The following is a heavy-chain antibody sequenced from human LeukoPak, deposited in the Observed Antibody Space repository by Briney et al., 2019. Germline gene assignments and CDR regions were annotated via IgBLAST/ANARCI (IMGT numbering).Heavy chain of an antibody. Sequence: GGSLRLSCAASGFTFSSYAMSWVRQPPGKGLEWVSDISGSGGSTYYADSVKRCFAISRDNSKNTLYLEMNSLRAEDTAVYGCAKTPGIAVAGTPVYWFDPGGRGTLVTVSS. J-gene: IGHJ5*02. D-gene: IGHD6-19*01. CDR2: ISGSGGST. CDR1: GFTFSSYA. V-gene: IGHV3-23*01. CDR3: AKTPGIAVAGTPVYWFDP.